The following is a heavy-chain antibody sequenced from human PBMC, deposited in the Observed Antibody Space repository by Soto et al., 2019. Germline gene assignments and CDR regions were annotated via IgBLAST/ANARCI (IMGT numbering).Heavy chain of an antibody. CDR2: IYPGDSDT. V-gene: IGHV5-51*01. CDR3: ARRSMVRGVIFAFDI. Sequence: GESLKISCKGSGYSFTSYWIGWVRQMPGKGLEWMGIIYPGDSDTRYSPSVQGQVTISADKSISTAYLQWSSLKASDTAMYYCARRSMVRGVIFAFDIWGQGTMVTVSS. J-gene: IGHJ3*02. CDR1: GYSFTSYW. D-gene: IGHD3-10*01.